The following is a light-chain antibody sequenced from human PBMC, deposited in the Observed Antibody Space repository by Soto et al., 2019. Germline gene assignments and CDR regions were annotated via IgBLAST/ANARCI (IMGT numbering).Light chain of an antibody. CDR2: EGS. CDR3: CSYAGSVV. Sequence: QSVLTQPASVSGSPGQSITISCTGTSSDVGSYNLVSWYQQHPGKAPKLMIYEGSKRPSGVSNRFSGSKSGNTASLTISGLQAEDEADYYCCSYAGSVVSGGGTKATVL. J-gene: IGLJ2*01. V-gene: IGLV2-23*01. CDR1: SSDVGSYNL.